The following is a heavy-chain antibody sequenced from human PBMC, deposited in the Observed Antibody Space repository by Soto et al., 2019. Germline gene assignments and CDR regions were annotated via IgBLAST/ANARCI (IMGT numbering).Heavy chain of an antibody. CDR2: ISYDGSNK. CDR1: GFTFSSYA. D-gene: IGHD4-17*01. CDR3: ARGHTTDDAFDI. J-gene: IGHJ3*02. Sequence: GGSLRLSCAASGFTFSSYAMHWVRQAPGKGLEWVAVISYDGSNKYYADSVKGRFTISRDNSKNTLYLQMNSLRAEDTAVYYCARGHTTDDAFDIWGQGTMVTVSS. V-gene: IGHV3-30-3*01.